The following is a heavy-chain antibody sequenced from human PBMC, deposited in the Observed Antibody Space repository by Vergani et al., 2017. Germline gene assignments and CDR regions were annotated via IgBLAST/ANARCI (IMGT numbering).Heavy chain of an antibody. CDR2: IIPIFGTA. V-gene: IGHV1-69*01. D-gene: IGHD3-22*01. CDR1: GGTFSSYA. J-gene: IGHJ4*02. CDR3: ARVSRFYYYDSSGYHDY. Sequence: QVQLVQSGAEVKKPGSSVKVSCKASGGTFSSYAISWVRQAPGQGLEWMGGIIPIFGTANYAQKFQGRVTITADQSTSTAYMELRSLRSDDTAVYYCARVSRFYYYDSSGYHDYWGQGTLVTVSS.